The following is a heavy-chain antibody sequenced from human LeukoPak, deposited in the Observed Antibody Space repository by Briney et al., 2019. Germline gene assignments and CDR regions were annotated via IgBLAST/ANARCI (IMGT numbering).Heavy chain of an antibody. Sequence: GGSLRLSCAASGFTFSSYAMSWVRQAPGKGLEWVSAISGSGGSTYYADSVKGRSTISRDNSKNTLYLQMNSLRVEDTATYFCARGGDFGVVTDSWGQGTQVSVCS. V-gene: IGHV3-23*01. CDR1: GFTFSSYA. J-gene: IGHJ4*02. CDR3: ARGGDFGVVTDS. D-gene: IGHD3-10*01. CDR2: ISGSGGST.